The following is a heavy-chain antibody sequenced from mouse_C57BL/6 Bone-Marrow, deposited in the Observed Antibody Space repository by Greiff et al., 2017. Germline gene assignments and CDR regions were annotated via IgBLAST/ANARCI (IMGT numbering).Heavy chain of an antibody. CDR3: ARGGLLLRGMDY. CDR1: GYTFTSYW. V-gene: IGHV1-64*01. D-gene: IGHD1-1*01. Sequence: VQLQQPGAELVKPGASVKLSCKASGYTFTSYWMHWVKQRPGQGLEWIGMIHPNSGSTNYNEKFKSKATLTVDKSSSTAYMQLSSLTSEDSAVYYCARGGLLLRGMDYWGQGTSVTVSS. J-gene: IGHJ4*01. CDR2: IHPNSGST.